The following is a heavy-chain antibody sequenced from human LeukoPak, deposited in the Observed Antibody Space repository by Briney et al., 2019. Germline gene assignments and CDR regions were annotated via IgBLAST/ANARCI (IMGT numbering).Heavy chain of an antibody. D-gene: IGHD3-3*01. V-gene: IGHV4-4*07. CDR3: ARDHDFWSGYLYY. Sequence: SETLSLTCTVSGGSISSYYLSWIRQPAGKGLEWIGRIYTSGSTNYNPSLKSRVTMSVDTSKNQFSLKLSSVTAADTAVYYCARDHDFWSGYLYYWGQETLVTVSS. J-gene: IGHJ4*02. CDR1: GGSISSYY. CDR2: IYTSGST.